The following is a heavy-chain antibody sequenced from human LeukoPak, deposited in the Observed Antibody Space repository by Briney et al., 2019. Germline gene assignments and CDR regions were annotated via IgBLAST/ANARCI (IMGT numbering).Heavy chain of an antibody. J-gene: IGHJ4*02. CDR1: GGSISSYY. V-gene: IGHV4-59*01. Sequence: SETLSLTCTVSGGSISSYYWSWIRQPPGKGLEWIGYIYYSGSTNYNPSLESRVTISVDTSKNQFSLKLSSVTAADTAVYYCAREYGEHGDYWGQGTLVTVSS. CDR2: IYYSGST. D-gene: IGHD4-17*01. CDR3: AREYGEHGDY.